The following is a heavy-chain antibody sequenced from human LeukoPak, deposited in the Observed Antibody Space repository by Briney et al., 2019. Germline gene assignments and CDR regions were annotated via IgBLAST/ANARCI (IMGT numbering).Heavy chain of an antibody. CDR1: GFTFDDYT. CDR3: AKDQGTTHYFYYMDV. D-gene: IGHD1-14*01. CDR2: ISWDGGST. V-gene: IGHV3-43*01. Sequence: GGCLRLSCAASGFTFDDYTMHWVRQAPGKGLEWVSLISWDGGSTYYADSVKGRFTISRDNSKNTLFLQMNSLRVEDTAVYFCAKDQGTTHYFYYMDVWGKGTTVTVSS. J-gene: IGHJ6*03.